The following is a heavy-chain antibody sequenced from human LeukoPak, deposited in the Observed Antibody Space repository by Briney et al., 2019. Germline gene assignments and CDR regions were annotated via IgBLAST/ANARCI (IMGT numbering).Heavy chain of an antibody. CDR2: IYYSGST. V-gene: IGHV4-59*01. J-gene: IGHJ4*02. D-gene: IGHD5-12*01. Sequence: SETLSLTCTVSGGFISSYYWSWIRQPPGKGLECIGYIYYSGSTNYNPSLKSRVTISVDTSKNQFSLKLSSVTAADTAVYYCARGGYVPFGYWGQGTLVTVSS. CDR1: GGFISSYY. CDR3: ARGGYVPFGY.